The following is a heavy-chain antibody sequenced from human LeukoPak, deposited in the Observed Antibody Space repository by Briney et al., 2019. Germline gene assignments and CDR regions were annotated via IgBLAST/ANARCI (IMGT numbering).Heavy chain of an antibody. D-gene: IGHD3-9*01. V-gene: IGHV4-30-2*01. Sequence: PSETLSFTCTVSGGSISSGGYYWSWIRQPPGKGLEWIGYIYHSGSTYYNPSLKSRVTISVDRSKNQFSLKLSSVTAADTAVYYCAREMLDSLYYWGQGTLVTVSS. CDR1: GGSISSGGYY. J-gene: IGHJ4*02. CDR3: AREMLDSLYY. CDR2: IYHSGST.